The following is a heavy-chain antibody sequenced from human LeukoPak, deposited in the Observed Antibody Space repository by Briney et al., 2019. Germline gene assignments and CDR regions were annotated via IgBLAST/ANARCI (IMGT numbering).Heavy chain of an antibody. J-gene: IGHJ6*03. CDR3: ARVPGYGDFYYYYYYMDV. CDR1: GFTFSSYS. Sequence: GGSLRLSCAASGFTFSSYSMNWVRQAPGKGLEWVSSISSSSSYIYYADSVKGRFTISRDNAKNSLYLQMNSLRAEDTAVYYCARVPGYGDFYYYYYYMDVWGKGTTVTISS. D-gene: IGHD4-17*01. V-gene: IGHV3-21*01. CDR2: ISSSSSYI.